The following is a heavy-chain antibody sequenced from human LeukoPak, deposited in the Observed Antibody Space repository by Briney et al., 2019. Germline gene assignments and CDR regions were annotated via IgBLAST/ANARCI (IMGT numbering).Heavy chain of an antibody. J-gene: IGHJ4*02. V-gene: IGHV4-34*01. Sequence: PSETLSLTCAVYGGSFSGYYWSWIRQPPGKGLEWIGHIKNGGSPNYNPPLKSRVTISLDTSKNQFSLTVSSVTAADTAVYYCARLTWITDYWGQGTLVTVSS. CDR1: GGSFSGYY. D-gene: IGHD5-12*01. CDR3: ARLTWITDY. CDR2: IKNGGSP.